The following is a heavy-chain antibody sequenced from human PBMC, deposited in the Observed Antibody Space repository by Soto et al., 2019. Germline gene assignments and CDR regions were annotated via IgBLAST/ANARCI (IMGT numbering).Heavy chain of an antibody. J-gene: IGHJ6*02. CDR3: ARGGGVLRYFDWLSRSYYYGMDV. CDR1: GGSISSYY. D-gene: IGHD3-9*01. CDR2: IYYSGST. V-gene: IGHV4-59*01. Sequence: SETLSLTCTVSGGSISSYYWSWIRQPPGKGLEWIGYIYYSGSTNYNPSLKSRVTISVDTSKNQFSLKLSSVTAADTDVYYCARGGGVLRYFDWLSRSYYYGMDVWGQAHTVTVCS.